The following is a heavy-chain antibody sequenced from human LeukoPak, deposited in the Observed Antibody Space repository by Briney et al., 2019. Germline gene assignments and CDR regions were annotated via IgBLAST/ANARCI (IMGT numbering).Heavy chain of an antibody. V-gene: IGHV3-30-3*01. J-gene: IGHJ5*02. CDR3: ARVKQSYSYGYWWFDP. Sequence: GRSLRLSCAASGFTFSSYAMHWVRQAPGKGLEWVAVISYDGSNKYYADSVKGRFTISRDNSKNTLYLQMNSLRAEDTAVYYCARVKQSYSYGYWWFDPWGQGTLVTVSS. CDR1: GFTFSSYA. CDR2: ISYDGSNK. D-gene: IGHD5-18*01.